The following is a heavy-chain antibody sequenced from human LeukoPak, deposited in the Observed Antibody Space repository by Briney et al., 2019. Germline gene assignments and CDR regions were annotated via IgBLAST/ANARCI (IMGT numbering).Heavy chain of an antibody. CDR1: GFSISSYE. V-gene: IGHV3-48*03. Sequence: GGSLRLSCAASGFSISSYEMNWVRQAPGKGLVWVSHISSSGSTIWYADSVKGRFTISRDNAKNSLYLQMNSLRAEDTAVYYCARVELAPYYYYMDVWGKGTTVTVSS. J-gene: IGHJ6*03. CDR3: ARVELAPYYYYMDV. D-gene: IGHD1-7*01. CDR2: ISSSGSTI.